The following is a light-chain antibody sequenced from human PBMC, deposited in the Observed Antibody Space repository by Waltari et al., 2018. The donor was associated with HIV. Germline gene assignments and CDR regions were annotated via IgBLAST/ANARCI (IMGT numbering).Light chain of an antibody. CDR3: QQYHTTPFT. Sequence: EIVLTQSPGTLSLSPGESATLSCRASQTISNDYLVWYHQKPGQAPRHLIYGSSSRATGIPGRFSGSGSGTDFTLTITRLEPEDFAVYYCQQYHTTPFTFGQGTRLEIK. CDR2: GSS. J-gene: IGKJ5*01. V-gene: IGKV3-20*01. CDR1: QTISNDY.